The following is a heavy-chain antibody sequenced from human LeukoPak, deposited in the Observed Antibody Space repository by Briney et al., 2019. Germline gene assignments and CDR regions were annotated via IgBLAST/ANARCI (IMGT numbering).Heavy chain of an antibody. D-gene: IGHD3-10*01. CDR2: ISTGGGTT. Sequence: GGSLRLSCAASGFTLSNYAMDWLRQAPGKGLEWVSAISTGGGTTYFADSVRGRFTVPRDNSRNTLYLQMNSLRAEDTAVYYCVRDAGSHSGLGTYPDSAFDIWGRGAMVTVSS. CDR1: GFTLSNYA. CDR3: VRDAGSHSGLGTYPDSAFDI. J-gene: IGHJ3*02. V-gene: IGHV3-23*01.